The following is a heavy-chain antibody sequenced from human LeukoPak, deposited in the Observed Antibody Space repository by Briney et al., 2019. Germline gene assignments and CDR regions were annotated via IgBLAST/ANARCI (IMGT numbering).Heavy chain of an antibody. CDR1: GGSISNSSYY. CDR3: ARGSRGAFDI. Sequence: SETLSLTCTVSGGSISNSSYYWGWIRQPPGKGLEWIGSMYYSGSTYYNPSLKSRATISVDTSKNQFSLKLSSVTAADTAVYYCARGSRGAFDIWRQGTLVTVSS. CDR2: MYYSGST. J-gene: IGHJ3*02. V-gene: IGHV4-39*01.